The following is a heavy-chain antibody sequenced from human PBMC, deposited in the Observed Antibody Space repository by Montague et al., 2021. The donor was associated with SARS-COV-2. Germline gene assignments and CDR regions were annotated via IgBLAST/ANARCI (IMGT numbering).Heavy chain of an antibody. J-gene: IGHJ4*02. V-gene: IGHV6-1*01. D-gene: IGHD1-7*01. CDR3: VRDRGTAQEGFDA. CDR1: GDSVWSNTAS. CDR2: TNYRSKWTS. Sequence: CAISGDSVWSNTASWNWIRQSPSGGLEWLGRTNYRSKWTSDYATSVQGRIIIDPDTSKNQFFLHLSSVTPEDTGVYYCVRDRGTAQEGFDAWGQGTLVTVSS.